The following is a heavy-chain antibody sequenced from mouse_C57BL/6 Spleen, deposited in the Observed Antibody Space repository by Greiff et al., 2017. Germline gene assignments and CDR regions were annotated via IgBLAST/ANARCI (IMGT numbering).Heavy chain of an antibody. J-gene: IGHJ2*01. V-gene: IGHV1-26*01. CDR2: INPNNGGT. CDR3: ARKRGYFDY. CDR1: GYTFTDYY. Sequence: EVQLQQSGPELVKPGASVKISCKASGYTFTDYYMNWVKQSHGKSLEWIGDINPNNGGTSYNQKFKGKATLTVDKSSSTAYMELRSLTSEDSAVYYCARKRGYFDYWGKGTTLTVSS.